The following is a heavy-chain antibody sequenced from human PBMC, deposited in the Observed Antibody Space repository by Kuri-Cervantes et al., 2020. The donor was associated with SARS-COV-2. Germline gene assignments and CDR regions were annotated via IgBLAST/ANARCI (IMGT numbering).Heavy chain of an antibody. Sequence: ASVMVSCKASGYTFTSYDINWVRQATGQGLEGMGWMNPNSRNTGYEQKFQGRVTMTRNTSISTAYMELSSLRSEDTAVYYCAGPPGGPYDILPGYYYNYGMDVWGQGTTVTVSS. V-gene: IGHV1-8*01. CDR3: AGPPGGPYDILPGYYYNYGMDV. D-gene: IGHD3-9*01. J-gene: IGHJ6*02. CDR1: GYTFTSYD. CDR2: MNPNSRNT.